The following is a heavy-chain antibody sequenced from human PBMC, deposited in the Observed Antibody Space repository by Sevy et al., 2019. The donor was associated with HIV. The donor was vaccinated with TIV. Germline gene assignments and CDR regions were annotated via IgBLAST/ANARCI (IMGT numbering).Heavy chain of an antibody. D-gene: IGHD6-6*01. CDR2: FSGTNGYT. J-gene: IGHJ4*02. V-gene: IGHV3-23*01. CDR3: AKGGVSARRRYLDY. CDR1: GFPFDTYA. Sequence: GGSLRLSCAASGFPFDTYAMSWVRQVPGKGLEWVSSFSGTNGYTYYADSVKGRFTFSRDSSENTLYLQMNSLRAEDTAGYFCAKGGVSARRRYLDYWGQGTLVTVSS.